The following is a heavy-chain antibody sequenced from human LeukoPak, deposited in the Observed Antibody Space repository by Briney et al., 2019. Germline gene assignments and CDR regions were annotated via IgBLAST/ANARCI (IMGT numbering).Heavy chain of an antibody. CDR1: GGSISSYY. J-gene: IGHJ4*02. CDR3: ARDDTFGGVIAFDY. V-gene: IGHV4-59*12. CDR2: IYYSGST. D-gene: IGHD3-16*02. Sequence: PSETLSLTCTVSGGSISSYYWSWIRQPPGKGLEWIGYIYYSGSTNYNPSLKSRVTISVDTSKNQFSLKLSSVTAADTAVYYCARDDTFGGVIAFDYWGQGTLVTVSS.